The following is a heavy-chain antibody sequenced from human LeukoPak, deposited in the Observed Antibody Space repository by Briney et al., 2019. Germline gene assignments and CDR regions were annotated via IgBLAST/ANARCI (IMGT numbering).Heavy chain of an antibody. CDR2: IIPIFGTA. CDR1: GGTFSSYA. V-gene: IGHV1-69*13. CDR3: ARANKLGNVVLLFY. J-gene: IGHJ4*02. Sequence: ASVKVSCKASGGTFSSYAISWVRQAPGQGLEWMGGIIPIFGTANYAQKFQGRVTITADESTSTAYMELSSLRSEDTAVYYCARANKLGNVVLLFYWGQGTLVTVSS. D-gene: IGHD1/OR15-1a*01.